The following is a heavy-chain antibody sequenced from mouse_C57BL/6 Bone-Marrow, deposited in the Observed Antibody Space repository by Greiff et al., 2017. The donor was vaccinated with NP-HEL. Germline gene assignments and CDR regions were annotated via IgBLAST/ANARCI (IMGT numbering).Heavy chain of an antibody. CDR3: ARDPGYYGSSYGY. J-gene: IGHJ2*01. Sequence: EVQLQESGGGLVKPGGSLKLSCAASGFTFSSYAMSWVRQTPEKRLEWVATISDGGSYTYYPDNVKGRFTISRDNAKNNLYLQMSHLKSEDTAMYYCARDPGYYGSSYGYWGQGTTLTVSS. V-gene: IGHV5-4*01. CDR1: GFTFSSYA. D-gene: IGHD1-1*01. CDR2: ISDGGSYT.